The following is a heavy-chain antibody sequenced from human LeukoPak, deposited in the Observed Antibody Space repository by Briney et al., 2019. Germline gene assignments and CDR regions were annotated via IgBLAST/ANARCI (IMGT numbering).Heavy chain of an antibody. CDR1: GDTFTSYN. Sequence: ASVKVSCKASGDTFTSYNIQWVRQAPGQGLEWMGIINPSDGGTGYAQKFQDRVTMTRDTSTSTAYMDLNSLTSEDTAVYYCARESGHVFDYWGQGTLVTVSS. D-gene: IGHD3-16*01. CDR2: INPSDGGT. CDR3: ARESGHVFDY. V-gene: IGHV1-46*01. J-gene: IGHJ4*02.